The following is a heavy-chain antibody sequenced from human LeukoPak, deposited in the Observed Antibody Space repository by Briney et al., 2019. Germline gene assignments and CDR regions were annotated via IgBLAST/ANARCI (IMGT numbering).Heavy chain of an antibody. CDR1: GASITSHY. CDR3: ARHLTGSSVCIEY. Sequence: SETLSLTCTVSGASITSHYWSWIRQSPGKGLEWLGYIYYSGSTRYNPSLKSRVTISIDTSHNQFSLRLSSVTAADTAVYYCARHLTGSSVCIEYWGQGTLVTVSS. D-gene: IGHD2-8*02. CDR2: IYYSGST. V-gene: IGHV4-59*11. J-gene: IGHJ4*02.